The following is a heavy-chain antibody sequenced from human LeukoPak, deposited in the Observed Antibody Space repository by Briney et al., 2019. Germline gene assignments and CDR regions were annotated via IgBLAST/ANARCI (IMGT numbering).Heavy chain of an antibody. D-gene: IGHD6-13*01. CDR2: IKQDGSDQ. J-gene: IGHJ4*02. Sequence: GGSLRLSCEASGFTFSGYWMSWVRQAPGKGLEWVATIKQDGSDQYYVDSVKGRFTISRDNSKNTLYLQMNSLRAEDTAVYYCAFAPGYSSSWFFDYWGQGTLVTVSS. V-gene: IGHV3-7*03. CDR3: AFAPGYSSSWFFDY. CDR1: GFTFSGYW.